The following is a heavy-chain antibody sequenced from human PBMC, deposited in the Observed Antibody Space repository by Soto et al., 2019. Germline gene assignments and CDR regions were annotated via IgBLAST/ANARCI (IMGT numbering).Heavy chain of an antibody. D-gene: IGHD2-8*02. CDR1: GFSSSNYW. Sequence: EVQLVESGGGLVQPGGSLRLSCIASGFSSSNYWMSWVRQAPGKGLEWVANIKKDGSEKYYVDSVKGRFTISRDNRRNSVYLKMESLRAEDTGVYFCGHLLLVTGCCDCWGQGSLVTGCS. V-gene: IGHV3-7*01. CDR2: IKKDGSEK. CDR3: GHLLLVTGCCDC. J-gene: IGHJ4*02.